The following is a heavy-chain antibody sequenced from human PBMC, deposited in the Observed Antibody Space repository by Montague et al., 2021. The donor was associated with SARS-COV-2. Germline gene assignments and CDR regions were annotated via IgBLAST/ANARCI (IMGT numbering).Heavy chain of an antibody. CDR2: IYYSGST. CDR1: GGSISSYY. J-gene: IGHJ5*02. D-gene: IGHD3-22*01. CDR3: ARAHWDNYDGSGWRFGP. V-gene: IGHV4-59*01. Sequence: SETLSLTCTVSGGSISSYYWSWIRQPPGKGLEWIGYIYYSGSTNYNPSLKSRVTISVDTSKNQFSLKLSSVTAADTAVYYCARAHWDNYDGSGWRFGPWGQGTLVTVSS.